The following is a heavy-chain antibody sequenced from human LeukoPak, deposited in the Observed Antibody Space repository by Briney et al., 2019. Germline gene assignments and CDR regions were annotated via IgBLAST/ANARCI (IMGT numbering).Heavy chain of an antibody. CDR2: INPILGIA. Sequence: GASVKVCCKASVGTFSSYAISCVRQAPGQGLEWMGRINPILGIANYAQKFQGRVTITADKSTSTAYMELSSLRSEDTAVYYCARDARPMATIAYWGQGTLVTVSS. V-gene: IGHV1-69*04. CDR3: ARDARPMATIAY. CDR1: VGTFSSYA. D-gene: IGHD5-12*01. J-gene: IGHJ4*02.